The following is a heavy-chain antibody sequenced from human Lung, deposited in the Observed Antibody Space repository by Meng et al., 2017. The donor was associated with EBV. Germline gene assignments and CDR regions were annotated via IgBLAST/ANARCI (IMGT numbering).Heavy chain of an antibody. D-gene: IGHD3-10*01. J-gene: IGHJ4*02. V-gene: IGHV4-4*02. CDR1: VGSISSSNG. CDR2: INHSGST. CDR3: ARVTLWFGELKY. Sequence: VRLQCPGPGLGKPSGTLSLTCAVPVGSISSSNGWSWVRQPPGKGLEWIGEINHSGSTNYNPSLKSRVTISVDTSKNQFSLKLSSVTAADTAVYYCARVTLWFGELKYWGQGTLVTVSS.